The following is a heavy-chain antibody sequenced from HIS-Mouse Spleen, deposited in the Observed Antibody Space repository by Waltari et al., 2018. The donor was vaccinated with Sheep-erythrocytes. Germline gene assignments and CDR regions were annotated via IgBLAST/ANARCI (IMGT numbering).Heavy chain of an antibody. V-gene: IGHV1-69*04. CDR2: IIPILGIA. Sequence: QVQLVQSGAEVKKPGSSVKVSCKASGCTFSSYAIRWVRQAPGQGLEWMGRIIPILGIANYAQKFQGRVTITADKSTSTAYMELSSLRSEDTAVYYCAQTGATTPHFDYWGQGTLVTVSS. D-gene: IGHD1-26*01. CDR3: AQTGATTPHFDY. CDR1: GCTFSSYA. J-gene: IGHJ4*02.